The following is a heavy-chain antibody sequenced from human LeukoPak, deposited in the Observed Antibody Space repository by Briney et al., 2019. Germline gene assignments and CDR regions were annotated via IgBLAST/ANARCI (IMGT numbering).Heavy chain of an antibody. J-gene: IGHJ4*02. CDR2: IASDGSST. CDR1: GFTFSSYW. Sequence: PGGSLRLSCAASGFTFSSYWMNWFGQVQGKGLGWVSRIASDGSSTTYADSVKGRFSISRDNAKNTLYLQMNSLRVEDTAVYYCARGRPHGNDYWGQGTLVTVSS. V-gene: IGHV3-74*01. D-gene: IGHD4-23*01. CDR3: ARGRPHGNDY.